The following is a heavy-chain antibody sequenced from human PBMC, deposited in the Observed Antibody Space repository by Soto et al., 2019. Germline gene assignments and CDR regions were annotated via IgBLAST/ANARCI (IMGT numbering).Heavy chain of an antibody. CDR3: ARGTAVGASSHGSYYHYGMDV. Sequence: QVQLVQSGAEVKKPGASVKVSCKATGYTFISYGINWVRQAPGQGLEWMGWISAYNGNTKYAQKYQGRVTMTTDTSTSTADMDVRSLRSDDTAVYYCARGTAVGASSHGSYYHYGMDVWGPGTTVTVS. V-gene: IGHV1-18*01. J-gene: IGHJ6*02. CDR2: ISAYNGNT. CDR1: GYTFISYG. D-gene: IGHD1-26*01.